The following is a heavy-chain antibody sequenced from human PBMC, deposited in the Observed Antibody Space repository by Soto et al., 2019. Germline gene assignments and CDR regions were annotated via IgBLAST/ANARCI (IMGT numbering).Heavy chain of an antibody. Sequence: EVQLVESGEGLVQPGRSLRLSCAASGFTFDDYAMHWVRQAPGKGLEWVSGISWNSGSIGYADSVKGRFTISRDNAKNSLYLQMNSLRAEDTALYYCAKFGVTTWGQGTLVTVSS. J-gene: IGHJ5*02. CDR1: GFTFDDYA. CDR2: ISWNSGSI. V-gene: IGHV3-9*01. CDR3: AKFGVTT. D-gene: IGHD4-17*01.